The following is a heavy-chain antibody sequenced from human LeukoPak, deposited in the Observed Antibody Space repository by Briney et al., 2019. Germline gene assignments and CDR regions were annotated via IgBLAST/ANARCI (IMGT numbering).Heavy chain of an antibody. CDR2: INPNTGGT. CDR1: GDTFTDFY. V-gene: IGHV1-2*02. CDR3: ARPGTSASENYIGPGGWFDP. J-gene: IGHJ5*02. Sequence: AASVKVSCKSSGDTFTDFYIHWVRQAPGQGLEWMGWINPNTGGTNYAQKFHGRVTMTRHTSITTAYMELTRLRDDDTAVYYCARPGTSASENYIGPGGWFDPWGQGTLVTVSS. D-gene: IGHD3-16*01.